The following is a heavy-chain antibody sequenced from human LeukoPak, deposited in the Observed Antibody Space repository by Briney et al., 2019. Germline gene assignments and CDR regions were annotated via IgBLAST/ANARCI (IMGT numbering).Heavy chain of an antibody. CDR1: DFSVGSNY. Sequence: PGGSLRLSCAASDFSVGSNYMTWVRQAPGKGLEWVAFIRYDGSNKYYADSVKGRFTISRDNSKNTLYLQMNSLRAEDTAVYYCAKDPANSGYDIYYYYYMDVWGKGTTVTISS. V-gene: IGHV3-30*02. CDR3: AKDPANSGYDIYYYYYMDV. CDR2: IRYDGSNK. J-gene: IGHJ6*03. D-gene: IGHD5-12*01.